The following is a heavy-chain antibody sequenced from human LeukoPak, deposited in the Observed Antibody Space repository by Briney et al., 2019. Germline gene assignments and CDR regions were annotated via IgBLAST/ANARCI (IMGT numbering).Heavy chain of an antibody. CDR3: AGIMTTQGIDAFDI. CDR2: IYHSGST. CDR1: GGSISSGGYY. D-gene: IGHD4-17*01. J-gene: IGHJ3*02. Sequence: SETLSLTCTVSGGSISSGGYYWSWIRQPPGKGLEWIGYIYHSGSTYYNPSLKSRVTISVDRSKNQFSLKLSSVTAADTAVYYCAGIMTTQGIDAFDIWGQGTMVTVSS. V-gene: IGHV4-30-2*01.